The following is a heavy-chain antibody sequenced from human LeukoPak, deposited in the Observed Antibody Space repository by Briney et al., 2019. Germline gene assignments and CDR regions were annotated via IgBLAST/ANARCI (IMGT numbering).Heavy chain of an antibody. V-gene: IGHV3-20*04. CDR1: GFTFDDYG. J-gene: IGHJ5*02. CDR2: INWNGGST. CDR3: ARTPSRTSIFGVVRYWFDP. D-gene: IGHD3-3*01. Sequence: GGSLRLSCAASGFTFDDYGMSWVRQAPGEGLEWVSGINWNGGSTGYADSVKGRFTISRDNAKNTLYLQVNSLRAEDTAVYYCARTPSRTSIFGVVRYWFDPWGQGTLVTVSS.